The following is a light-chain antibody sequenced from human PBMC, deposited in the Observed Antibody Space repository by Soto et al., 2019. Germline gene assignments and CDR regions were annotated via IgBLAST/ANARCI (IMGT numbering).Light chain of an antibody. Sequence: EIVLTQSPGTLSLSPGESATLSCRASQSIGSTCVAWYQHKPRQTPRLLIVGSSTRATGIPDRFSGSGSGTDFTLTISRLEPEDFAVYYCQQYAYSPMSSPMYTFGQGTKLEIK. J-gene: IGKJ2*01. CDR2: GSS. CDR3: QQYAYSPMSSPMYT. CDR1: QSIGSTC. V-gene: IGKV3-20*01.